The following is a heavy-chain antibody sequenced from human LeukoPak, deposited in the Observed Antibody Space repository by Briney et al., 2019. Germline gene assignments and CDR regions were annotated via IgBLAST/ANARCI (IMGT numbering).Heavy chain of an antibody. J-gene: IGHJ4*02. CDR3: ARGPLAARLGYYFDY. Sequence: SQTLSLTCTVSGGSISSGDYYWSWIRQPPGKGLEWIGYIYYSGSTYYNPSLKSRVTISVDTSKNQFSLKLSSVTAADTAVYYCARGPLAARLGYYFDYWGQGTLVTVSS. CDR2: IYYSGST. CDR1: GGSISSGDYY. V-gene: IGHV4-30-4*01. D-gene: IGHD6-6*01.